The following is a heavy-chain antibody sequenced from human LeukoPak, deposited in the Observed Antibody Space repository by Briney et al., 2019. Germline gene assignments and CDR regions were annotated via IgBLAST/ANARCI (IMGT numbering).Heavy chain of an antibody. D-gene: IGHD6-19*01. CDR1: GGSISSYY. CDR3: ASALYSSGWYYFDY. V-gene: IGHV4-59*01. Sequence: PSETLSLTCTVSGGSISSYYWSWIRQPPGKGLEWIGYIYYSGSTNYNPSLKSRVTLSVDTSKNQFSLKLSSVTAAVTAVYYCASALYSSGWYYFDYWGQGTLVTVSS. CDR2: IYYSGST. J-gene: IGHJ4*02.